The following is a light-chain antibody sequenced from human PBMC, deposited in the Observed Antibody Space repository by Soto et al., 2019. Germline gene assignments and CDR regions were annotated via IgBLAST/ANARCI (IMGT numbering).Light chain of an antibody. Sequence: QSVLTQPPSASGTPGQRVTISCSGNSSNIGGNTVSWFQQLPTTAPKLLIYSNNQRPSGVPDRFSGSKSGTSASLAISGLQSEDEAEYYCLVWDDSLNGFVFGPGTKVT. CDR3: LVWDDSLNGFV. V-gene: IGLV1-44*01. J-gene: IGLJ1*01. CDR2: SNN. CDR1: SSNIGGNT.